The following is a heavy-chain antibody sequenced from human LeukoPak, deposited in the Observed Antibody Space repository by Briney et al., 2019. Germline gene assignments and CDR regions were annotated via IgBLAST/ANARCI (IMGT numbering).Heavy chain of an antibody. Sequence: PGGSLRLSCAASGFTFSSYAMSWVRQAPGKGLEWVSAISGSGGSTYYADSVKGRFTISRDNSKNTLYLQMNSLRAEDTAVYYCAKVGSRLGYCSSTSCQKLDYWGQGTLVTVPS. CDR3: AKVGSRLGYCSSTSCQKLDY. CDR1: GFTFSSYA. D-gene: IGHD2-2*01. J-gene: IGHJ4*02. CDR2: ISGSGGST. V-gene: IGHV3-23*01.